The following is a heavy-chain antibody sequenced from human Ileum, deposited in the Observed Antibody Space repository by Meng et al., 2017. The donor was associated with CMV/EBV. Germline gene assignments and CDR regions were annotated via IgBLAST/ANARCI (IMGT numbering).Heavy chain of an antibody. CDR2: INYRGTT. V-gene: IGHV4-30-4*08. J-gene: IGHJ1*01. CDR1: CGSISSGDYY. Sequence: QVLLRASGPGPVKPSQTLSLTCTVSCGSISSGDYYWSWIREPPGKGLEWIGYINYRGTTYYNPSLKSRLTISVDTSNNQFSLILSSVTAADTALYYCARAISGHYYVPWGQGTLVTVSS. D-gene: IGHD3-22*01. CDR3: ARAISGHYYVP.